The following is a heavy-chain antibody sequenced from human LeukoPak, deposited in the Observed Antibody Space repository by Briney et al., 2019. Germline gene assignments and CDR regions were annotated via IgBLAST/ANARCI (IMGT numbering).Heavy chain of an antibody. CDR1: GFTFSSYS. CDR2: ISSSSSYI. J-gene: IGHJ3*02. Sequence: PGGSLRRSCAASGFTFSSYSMNWVRQAPGKGLEWVSSISSSSSYIYYADSVKGRFTISRDNAKNSLYLQMNSLRAEDTAVYYCARGLEDIVVAEGAFDIWGQGTMVTVSS. CDR3: ARGLEDIVVAEGAFDI. V-gene: IGHV3-21*01. D-gene: IGHD2-2*01.